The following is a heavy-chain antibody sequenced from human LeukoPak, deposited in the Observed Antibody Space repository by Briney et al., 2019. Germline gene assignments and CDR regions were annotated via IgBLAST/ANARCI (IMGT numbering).Heavy chain of an antibody. Sequence: GGSLRLSCAVSGFIFSNFAMTWVRQAPGKGLEWVSGITGNGADTYYADSVKGRFTISRDNSRNTLYLQMNSPRAEDTAVYYCAKRGSGWSYDYWGQGTLVTVSS. D-gene: IGHD6-19*01. CDR2: ITGNGADT. CDR1: GFIFSNFA. J-gene: IGHJ4*02. V-gene: IGHV3-23*01. CDR3: AKRGSGWSYDY.